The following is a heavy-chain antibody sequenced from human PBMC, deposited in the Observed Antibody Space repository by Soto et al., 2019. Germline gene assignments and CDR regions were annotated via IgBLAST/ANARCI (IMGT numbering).Heavy chain of an antibody. V-gene: IGHV3-23*01. Sequence: PGGSLRLSCAASGFTFSSYAMSWVRQAPGKGLEWVSAISGSGGSTYYADSVKGRFTISRDNSKNTLYLQMNSLRAEDTAVYYCAKSVLWFGELLFPWYYYYGVDVWGQGTTVTVSS. D-gene: IGHD3-10*01. CDR1: GFTFSSYA. CDR3: AKSVLWFGELLFPWYYYYGVDV. CDR2: ISGSGGST. J-gene: IGHJ6*02.